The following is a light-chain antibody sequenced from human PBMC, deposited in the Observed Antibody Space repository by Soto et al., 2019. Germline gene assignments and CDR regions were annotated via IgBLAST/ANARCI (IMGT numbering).Light chain of an antibody. CDR3: QQYGSSLWT. J-gene: IGKJ1*01. CDR2: GAS. V-gene: IGKV3-20*01. Sequence: VMTQSPATLSVSPGEGATLSCRASQSVSSYLAWYQQKPGQAPRLLIYGASSRATGIPDRFSGSGSGTDFTLTISRLAPEDFAVYYCQQYGSSLWTFGQGTKVDIK. CDR1: QSVSSY.